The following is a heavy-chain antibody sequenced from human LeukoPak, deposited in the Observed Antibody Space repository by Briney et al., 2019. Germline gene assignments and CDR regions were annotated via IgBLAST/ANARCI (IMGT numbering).Heavy chain of an antibody. V-gene: IGHV3-33*01. D-gene: IGHD1-20*01. Sequence: GGSLRLSCAASGFTFSSYGFHWVRRAPGEGLEWVAVIWYDGSNKYYGDSVKGRFTISRDNSKNTVYLQMNSLRAEDTAVYYCARGVFDGDLLTGYWYFDLWGRGTLVTVSS. CDR1: GFTFSSYG. CDR2: IWYDGSNK. CDR3: ARGVFDGDLLTGYWYFDL. J-gene: IGHJ2*01.